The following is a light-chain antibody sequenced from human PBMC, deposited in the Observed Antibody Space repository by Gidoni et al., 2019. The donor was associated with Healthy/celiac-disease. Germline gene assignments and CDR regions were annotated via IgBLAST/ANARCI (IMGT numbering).Light chain of an antibody. CDR2: AAS. CDR3: QQSSSTPQYT. CDR1: QSISSY. Sequence: DIQMTQSPSSLSASVGDRVTITCRASQSISSYLNWYQQKPGKAPKLLIYAASSLQSGVPSRCSGSGAGTDFTLTISSLQPEDFATYYCQQSSSTPQYTFXXXTKLEIK. J-gene: IGKJ2*01. V-gene: IGKV1-39*01.